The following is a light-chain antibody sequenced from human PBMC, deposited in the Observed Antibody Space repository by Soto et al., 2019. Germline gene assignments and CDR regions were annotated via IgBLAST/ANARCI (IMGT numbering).Light chain of an antibody. CDR2: GNS. V-gene: IGLV1-40*01. CDR1: SXNIGAGYD. Sequence: QSVLTQPPSVSGAPGQRVTISCTGSSXNIGAGYDVHWYQQLPGTAPKLLIYGNSNRPSGVPDRFSGSKSGTSASLAITGLQAEDEADYYCQSYDSSLSGWVFGTGTKVTVL. CDR3: QSYDSSLSGWV. J-gene: IGLJ1*01.